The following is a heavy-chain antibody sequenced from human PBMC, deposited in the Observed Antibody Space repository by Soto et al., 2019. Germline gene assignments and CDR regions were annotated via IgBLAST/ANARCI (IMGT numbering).Heavy chain of an antibody. CDR1: GGSISSGGYY. CDR3: AREGTSKTNYYYYYMDV. CDR2: IYYSGST. V-gene: IGHV4-31*03. J-gene: IGHJ6*03. D-gene: IGHD1-1*01. Sequence: PSETLSLTCTVSGGSISSGGYYWSWIRQHPGKGLEWIGYIYYSGSTYYNPSLKSRVTISVDTSKNQFSLKLSSVTAADTAVYYCAREGTSKTNYYYYYMDVWGKGTTVTVSS.